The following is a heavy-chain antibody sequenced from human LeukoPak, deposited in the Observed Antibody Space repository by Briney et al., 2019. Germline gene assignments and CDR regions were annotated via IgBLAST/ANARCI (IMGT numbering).Heavy chain of an antibody. D-gene: IGHD3-9*01. CDR2: ISSSSSYT. Sequence: KSGGSLRLSCAASGFTFSDYYMSWIRQAPGKGLEWVSYISSSSSYTNYADSVKGRFTISRDNAKNSLYLQMNSLRAEDTAVYYCASNYDILTGYSSYYFDYWGQGTLVTVSS. J-gene: IGHJ4*02. CDR3: ASNYDILTGYSSYYFDY. CDR1: GFTFSDYY. V-gene: IGHV3-11*03.